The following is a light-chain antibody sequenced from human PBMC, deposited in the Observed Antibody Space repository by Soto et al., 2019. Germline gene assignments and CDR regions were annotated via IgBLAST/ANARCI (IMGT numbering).Light chain of an antibody. CDR3: HQYDDWPYT. CDR2: GAD. CDR1: QSLSTS. Sequence: ETVMTQSPATLSVSPGERATLSCRASQSLSTSLAWYQQNPGQAPRLLIYGADTRATGVPARFSGAGSGTEFTLTIDSLQSEDFAVYYCHQYDDWPYTFGQGTKVEL. V-gene: IGKV3-15*01. J-gene: IGKJ2*01.